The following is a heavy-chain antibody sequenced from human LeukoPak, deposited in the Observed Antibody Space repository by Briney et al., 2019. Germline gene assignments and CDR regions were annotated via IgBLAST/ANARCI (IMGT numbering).Heavy chain of an antibody. CDR2: ISWNSGSI. V-gene: IGHV3-9*01. D-gene: IGHD1-20*01. Sequence: GGSLRLSCAASGFTFDDYAMHWVRQAPGKGLEWVSGISWNSGSIGYADSVKGRFTISRGNSKNTLFLQMNSLRAEDTSMYYCVTDLHGINWYVDWGQGTLVTVSS. CDR1: GFTFDDYA. CDR3: VTDLHGINWYVD. J-gene: IGHJ4*02.